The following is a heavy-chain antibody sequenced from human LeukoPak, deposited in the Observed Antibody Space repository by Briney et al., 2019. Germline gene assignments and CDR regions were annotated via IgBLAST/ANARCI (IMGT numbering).Heavy chain of an antibody. V-gene: IGHV3-23*01. D-gene: IGHD6-19*01. CDR1: GFTFSSYA. CDR3: AKALYSSGWYPADY. CDR2: ISGSGGST. J-gene: IGHJ4*02. Sequence: GASLTLSCAASGFTFSSYAMSGVRQAPGKGLDWVSAISGSGGSTYYADSVKGRFTISRDNSKNTLYLKMNSLKAGDTAVYYCAKALYSSGWYPADYWGQGTLVTVSS.